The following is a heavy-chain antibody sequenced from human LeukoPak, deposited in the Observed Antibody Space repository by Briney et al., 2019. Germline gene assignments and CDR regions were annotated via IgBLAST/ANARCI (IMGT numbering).Heavy chain of an antibody. CDR3: ARELIVVVTSSRGALDY. V-gene: IGHV3-7*01. CDR1: GFTFSSYG. D-gene: IGHD2-21*02. CDR2: IKQDGSEK. Sequence: GGSLRLSCAGSGFTFSSYGMRWVRQAPGKGLEWVANIKQDGSEKYYVDSVKGRFTISRDNAKNSLYLQMNSLRAEDTAVYYCARELIVVVTSSRGALDYWGQGTLVTVSS. J-gene: IGHJ4*02.